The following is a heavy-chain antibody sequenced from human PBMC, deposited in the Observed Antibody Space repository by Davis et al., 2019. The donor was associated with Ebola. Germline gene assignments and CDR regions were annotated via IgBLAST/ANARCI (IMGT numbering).Heavy chain of an antibody. CDR1: GGSISSHY. CDR2: IYYTGSS. Sequence: SETLSLTCTVSGGSISSHYWNWIRQPPGKGLEWIGYIYYTGSSSYNPSLKSRVTISVDTFQSQCSLRLRSVTAADTAVYYCARRSLYYDSSGYYHVGFDYWGQGTLVTVSS. V-gene: IGHV4-59*11. J-gene: IGHJ4*02. D-gene: IGHD3-22*01. CDR3: ARRSLYYDSSGYYHVGFDY.